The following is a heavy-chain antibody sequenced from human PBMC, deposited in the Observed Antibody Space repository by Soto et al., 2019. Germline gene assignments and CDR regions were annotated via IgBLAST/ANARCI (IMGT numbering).Heavy chain of an antibody. CDR3: ARHQDSSTWYIYPIDY. D-gene: IGHD6-13*01. Sequence: VQLLESGGDLVQPGGSLRLSCAASGFTFSSYAMSWVRQAPGEGLEWVLGISGSGGSTFYADSVKGRFTISRDNSKNTLFLQMNSLRAEDTAVYYCARHQDSSTWYIYPIDYWGQGTLVTVSS. J-gene: IGHJ4*02. CDR1: GFTFSSYA. V-gene: IGHV3-23*01. CDR2: ISGSGGST.